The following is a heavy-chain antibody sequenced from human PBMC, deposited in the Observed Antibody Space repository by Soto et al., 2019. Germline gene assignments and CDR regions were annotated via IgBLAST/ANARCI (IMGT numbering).Heavy chain of an antibody. CDR1: GFPFSSYA. CDR2: ISGSGGST. V-gene: IGHV3-23*01. CDR3: AKVRGPFRLSWFDP. J-gene: IGHJ5*02. D-gene: IGHD1-1*01. Sequence: GGSLRLSCAASGFPFSSYAMSWVRQAPGKGLEWVSAISGSGGSTYYADSVKGRFTISRDNSKNTLYLQMNSLRAEDTAVYYCAKVRGPFRLSWFDPWGQGTLVTVSS.